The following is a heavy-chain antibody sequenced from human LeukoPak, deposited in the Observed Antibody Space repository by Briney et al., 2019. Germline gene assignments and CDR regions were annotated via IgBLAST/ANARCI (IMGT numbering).Heavy chain of an antibody. CDR3: ASGREYCSGGSCYSSDDAFDI. CDR1: GYTFTGYY. Sequence: ASVKVSCKASGYTFTGYYMHWVRQAPRQGLEWMGWINPNSGGTNYAQKFQGRVTMTRDTSISTAYMELSRLRSDDTAVYYCASGREYCSGGSCYSSDDAFDIWGQGTMVTVSS. J-gene: IGHJ3*02. V-gene: IGHV1-2*02. D-gene: IGHD2-15*01. CDR2: INPNSGGT.